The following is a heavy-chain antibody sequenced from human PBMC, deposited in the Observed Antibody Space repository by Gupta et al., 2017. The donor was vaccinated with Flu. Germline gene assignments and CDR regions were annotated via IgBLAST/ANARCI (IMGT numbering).Heavy chain of an antibody. Sequence: QVQLVESGGGVVQPGRSLRLSCAASGFTFSSYGMHWVRQAPGKGLEWVAVIWYDGSNKYYADSVKGRFTISRDNSKNTLYLQMNSLRAEDTAVYYCARDLLGYYFDYWGQGTLVTVSS. V-gene: IGHV3-33*01. CDR1: GFTFSSYG. J-gene: IGHJ4*02. CDR2: IWYDGSNK. CDR3: ARDLLGYYFDY. D-gene: IGHD2-8*02.